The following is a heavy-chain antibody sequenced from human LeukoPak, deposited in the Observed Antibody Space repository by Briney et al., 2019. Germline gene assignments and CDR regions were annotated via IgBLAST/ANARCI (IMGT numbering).Heavy chain of an antibody. CDR3: ARDKIVGASKFDY. Sequence: GGSLRLSCAVSGFTFSNYWMSWVRQAPGEGLEWVAHIKQDESEKYYVDSVKDRFTISRDNAKNSLYLQMNSLRAEDTAIYYCARDKIVGASKFDYWGQGTLVTVSS. V-gene: IGHV3-7*01. CDR1: GFTFSNYW. J-gene: IGHJ4*02. CDR2: IKQDESEK. D-gene: IGHD1-26*01.